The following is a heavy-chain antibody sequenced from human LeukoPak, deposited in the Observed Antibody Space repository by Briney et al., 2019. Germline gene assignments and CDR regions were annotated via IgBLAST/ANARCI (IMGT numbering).Heavy chain of an antibody. CDR1: VGTFRSYA. J-gene: IGHJ6*02. CDR3: ARSSKSLLMADYYYGMAV. V-gene: IGHV1-69*13. CDR2: IIPIFGTA. Sequence: SVKVSCKAAVGTFRSYASIWVRQAPGQGLEWMGGIIPIFGTANYAQKFQGRVTITADESTSTAYMELSSLRSEDTAVYYCARSSKSLLMADYYYGMAVWGQGTTVTVSS. D-gene: IGHD3-22*01.